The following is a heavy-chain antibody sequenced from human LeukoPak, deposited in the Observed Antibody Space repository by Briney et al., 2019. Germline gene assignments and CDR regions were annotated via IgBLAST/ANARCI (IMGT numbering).Heavy chain of an antibody. D-gene: IGHD2-2*01. CDR1: GFTFSDYW. J-gene: IGHJ4*02. Sequence: PGGSLRLSCAASGFTFSDYWLSWVRQAPGKGLEWVANIKQDGTEKNYVDSVKGRFTISRDNARNSLYLQMNSLRAEDTAVYYCVRGPYALFWGQRTLVSVSS. CDR2: IKQDGTEK. V-gene: IGHV3-7*01. CDR3: VRGPYALF.